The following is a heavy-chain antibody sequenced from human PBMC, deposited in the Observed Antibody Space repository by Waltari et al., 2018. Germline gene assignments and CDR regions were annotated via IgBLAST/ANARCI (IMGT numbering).Heavy chain of an antibody. CDR2: INHSGST. CDR3: APRRVGWRGAFDI. Sequence: QVQLQQWGAGLLKPSETLSLTCAVYGGSFSGYYWSWIRQPPGKGLEWIGEINHSGSTNYNPSLKSRVTISVDTSKNQFSLKLSSVTAADTAVYYCAPRRVGWRGAFDIWGQGTMVTVSS. V-gene: IGHV4-34*01. D-gene: IGHD6-19*01. J-gene: IGHJ3*02. CDR1: GGSFSGYY.